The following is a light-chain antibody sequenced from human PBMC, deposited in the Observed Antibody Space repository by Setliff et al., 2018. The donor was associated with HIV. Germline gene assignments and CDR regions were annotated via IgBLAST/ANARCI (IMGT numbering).Light chain of an antibody. J-gene: IGLJ1*01. CDR1: SRDVGGYDY. Sequence: QSVLTQPHSASGFLGQSLTISCTGTSRDVGGYDYVSWYQQQPGKAPKLIIYEVDKRPSGVPARFSGSKSGNTSSLTVSGLQAEDDCDYFCCSGGGTTTYVFGTGTKVTVL. CDR2: EVD. CDR3: CSGGGTTTYV. V-gene: IGLV2-8*01.